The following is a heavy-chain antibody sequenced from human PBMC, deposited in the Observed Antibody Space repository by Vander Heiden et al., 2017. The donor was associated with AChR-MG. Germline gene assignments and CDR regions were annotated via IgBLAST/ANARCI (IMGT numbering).Heavy chain of an antibody. V-gene: IGHV3-30*18. CDR2: ISYDGSNK. CDR3: AKDAGWVLGYS. D-gene: IGHD1-26*01. Sequence: QVQLVESGGGVVQPGRSLRLSCAASGFTVSSYGMHWVRQAPGKGLEWVAVISYDGSNKYYADSVKGRFTISRDNSKNTLYLQMNSLRAEDTAVYYCAKDAGWVLGYSWGQGTLVTVSS. CDR1: GFTVSSYG. J-gene: IGHJ4*02.